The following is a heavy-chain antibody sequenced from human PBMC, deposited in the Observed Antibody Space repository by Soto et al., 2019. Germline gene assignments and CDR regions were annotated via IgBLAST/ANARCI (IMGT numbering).Heavy chain of an antibody. CDR2: MNPNSGNT. CDR3: ARVVVVPAATSLGDYYYYYYMDV. Sequence: ASVKVSCKASGYTFTSYDINWVRQATGQGLEWIGWMNPNSGNTGYAQKFQGRVTMTRNTSISTAYMELSSLRSEDTAVYYCARVVVVPAATSLGDYYYYYYMDVWGKGTTVTVSS. J-gene: IGHJ6*03. V-gene: IGHV1-8*01. CDR1: GYTFTSYD. D-gene: IGHD2-2*01.